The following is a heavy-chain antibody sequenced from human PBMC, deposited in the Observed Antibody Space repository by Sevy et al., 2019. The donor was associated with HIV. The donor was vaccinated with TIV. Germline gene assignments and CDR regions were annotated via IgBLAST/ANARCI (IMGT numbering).Heavy chain of an antibody. V-gene: IGHV3-11*01. D-gene: IGHD3-22*01. CDR2: ISRSGSTI. J-gene: IGHJ5*02. CDR1: GFTFSDYY. CDR3: ARENTMIEEPGWFDP. Sequence: GGSLRLSCAASGFTFSDYYMSWIRQAPGKGLEWVSDISRSGSTINYADSVKGRFTISRDNAKNSLYLQINSLRAEDTAVYYCARENTMIEEPGWFDPWGQGTLVTVSS.